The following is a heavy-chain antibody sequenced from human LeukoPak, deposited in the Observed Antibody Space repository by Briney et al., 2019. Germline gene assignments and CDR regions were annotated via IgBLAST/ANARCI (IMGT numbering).Heavy chain of an antibody. CDR2: IHYIGST. CDR1: GGSMSNYY. CDR3: ARMYNRGWTGYYFDY. J-gene: IGHJ4*02. Sequence: PSETLSLTCSVSGGSMSNYYWNWMRQPPGKGLEWIGYIHYIGSTSYNPSLKSRVSISVAMSTNQFSMKLSSVTAADTAVYYCARMYNRGWTGYYFDYWGQGTLVTVSS. V-gene: IGHV4-59*12. D-gene: IGHD6-19*01.